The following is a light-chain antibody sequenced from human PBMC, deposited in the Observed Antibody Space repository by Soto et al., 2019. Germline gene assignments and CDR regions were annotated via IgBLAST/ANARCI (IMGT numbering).Light chain of an antibody. CDR2: SND. V-gene: IGLV1-44*01. Sequence: QPVLTQPPSASGTPGQRVTISCSGSSANIGSNTVNWYQQLPGTAPKLLIYSNDQRPSAVPGRFSGSKSGTSASLAISGLLSEDEADYYCATWDDSLNVVFGGGTKLTVL. J-gene: IGLJ2*01. CDR1: SANIGSNT. CDR3: ATWDDSLNVV.